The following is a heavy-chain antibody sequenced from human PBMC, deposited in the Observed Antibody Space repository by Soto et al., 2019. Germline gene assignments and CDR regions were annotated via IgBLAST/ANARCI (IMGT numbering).Heavy chain of an antibody. J-gene: IGHJ4*02. Sequence: QVQLQESGPGLVKPSETLSLTCTVFGGSVSSAEDYWSWIRQPPGKGLEWIGSVPYSGETYYNPSNRSRSALLVENSRNQFSLRVRCVTAADPAGYYCARAGSGDYVTDWGQGTLVTVSS. D-gene: IGHD4-17*01. CDR1: GGSVSSAEDY. CDR3: ARAGSGDYVTD. CDR2: VPYSGET. V-gene: IGHV4-30-4*01.